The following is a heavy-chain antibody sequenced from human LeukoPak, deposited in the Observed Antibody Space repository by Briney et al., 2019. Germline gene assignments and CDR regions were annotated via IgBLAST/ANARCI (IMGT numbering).Heavy chain of an antibody. J-gene: IGHJ4*02. CDR2: IKQDGSEK. V-gene: IGHV3-7*01. CDR3: ARYDAGDGYNLDY. D-gene: IGHD5-24*01. Sequence: GGSLRLSCAASGFTFSSYWMSWVRQAPGKGLEWVANIKQDGSEKYYVGSVKGRFTISRDNAKNSLYLQMNSLRAEDTAVYYCARYDAGDGYNLDYWGQGTLVTVSS. CDR1: GFTFSSYW.